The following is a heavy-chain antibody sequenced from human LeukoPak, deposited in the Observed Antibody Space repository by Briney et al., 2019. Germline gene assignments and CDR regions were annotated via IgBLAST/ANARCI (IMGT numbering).Heavy chain of an antibody. V-gene: IGHV1-69*13. J-gene: IGHJ4*02. D-gene: IGHD6-19*01. Sequence: GASVKVSCKASGGTFSSYAISWVRQAPGQGLEWMGGIIPIFGTANYAQKFQGRVTITADESTSTAYMELSSPRSEDTAMYYCARVGGVWSPFDYWGQGTLVTVSS. CDR2: IIPIFGTA. CDR3: ARVGGVWSPFDY. CDR1: GGTFSSYA.